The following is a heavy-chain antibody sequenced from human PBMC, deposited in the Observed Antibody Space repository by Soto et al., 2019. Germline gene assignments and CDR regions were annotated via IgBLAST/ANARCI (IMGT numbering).Heavy chain of an antibody. Sequence: KTSETLSLTCTVSGGSISSCGYYWSWIRQHPGKGLEWIGYIYYSGSTYYNPSLKSRVTISVDTSKNQFSLKLSSVTAADTAVYYCAYGDYRYYLDYWGQGTLVTVSS. D-gene: IGHD4-17*01. J-gene: IGHJ4*02. V-gene: IGHV4-31*03. CDR2: IYYSGST. CDR3: AYGDYRYYLDY. CDR1: GGSISSCGYY.